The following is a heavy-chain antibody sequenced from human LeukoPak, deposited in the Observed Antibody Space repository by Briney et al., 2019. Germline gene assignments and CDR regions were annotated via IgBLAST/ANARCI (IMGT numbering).Heavy chain of an antibody. Sequence: PGGSLRLSCAASGFTFDDYAMHWVRQAPGKGLVWVSRIKSDGSSTAYADSVKGRFTISRDNAKDTLHLQMNSLRAEDTAVYYCARSSVGTCFDYWGQGTLVTVSS. CDR2: IKSDGSST. V-gene: IGHV3-74*01. CDR1: GFTFDDYA. D-gene: IGHD1-1*01. J-gene: IGHJ4*02. CDR3: ARSSVGTCFDY.